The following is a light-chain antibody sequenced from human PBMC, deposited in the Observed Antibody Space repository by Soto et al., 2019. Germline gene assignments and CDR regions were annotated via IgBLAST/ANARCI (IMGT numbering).Light chain of an antibody. Sequence: DIQMTQSPATPAASVGDRVSLTCRASQSIDTWLAWYQQKPGKXPXLLIYKASRLESGVPSRFSGSGSGTEFTLTISSLQPEDFGSYYCQEYKNDYGTFGQGTRWIS. V-gene: IGKV1-5*03. J-gene: IGKJ1*01. CDR1: QSIDTW. CDR3: QEYKNDYGT. CDR2: KAS.